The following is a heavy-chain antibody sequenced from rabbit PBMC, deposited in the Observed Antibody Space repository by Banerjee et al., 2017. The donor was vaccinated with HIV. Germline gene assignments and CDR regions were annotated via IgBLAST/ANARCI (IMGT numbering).Heavy chain of an antibody. J-gene: IGHJ6*01. Sequence: QSLEESGGGLVKPGASLTLTCTASGFSFSGNYYMCWVRQAPGKGLELIACISTSSGSTWYASWAKGRFTISKTSSTTVTLQMTSLTAADTATHFCARAHYPNGNVAHFGMDLWGQGTLVTVS. V-gene: IGHV1S40*01. CDR3: ARAHYPNGNVAHFGMDL. CDR1: GFSFSGNYY. D-gene: IGHD7-1*01. CDR2: ISTSSGST.